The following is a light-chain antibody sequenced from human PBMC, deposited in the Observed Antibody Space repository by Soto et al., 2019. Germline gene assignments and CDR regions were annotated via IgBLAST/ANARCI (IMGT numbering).Light chain of an antibody. CDR1: QSVSNN. Sequence: EIVLTQSPGTLSLSPGERATLSCRASQSVSNNYLAWYQQKPGQAPRLLIYGASTRATGIPARFSGSGSGTEFTLTISSLQSEDFAVYYCQQYNNWPPSTFGQGTLLEIK. V-gene: IGKV3-15*01. CDR2: GAS. CDR3: QQYNNWPPST. J-gene: IGKJ5*01.